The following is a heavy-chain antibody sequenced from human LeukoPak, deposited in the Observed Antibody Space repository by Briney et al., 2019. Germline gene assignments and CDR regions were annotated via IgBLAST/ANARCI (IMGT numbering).Heavy chain of an antibody. CDR3: ARHYDIDPFDY. J-gene: IGHJ4*02. CDR1: GGSISSYY. Sequence: SETLSLTCTVSGGSISSYYWSWIRQPPGEGLEWIGYIYYRGSTNYSPSLKSRVTISVDTSKNLFSLKLSSVTAADTAVYYCARHYDIDPFDYWGQGTLVTVSS. CDR2: IYYRGST. D-gene: IGHD3-9*01. V-gene: IGHV4-59*01.